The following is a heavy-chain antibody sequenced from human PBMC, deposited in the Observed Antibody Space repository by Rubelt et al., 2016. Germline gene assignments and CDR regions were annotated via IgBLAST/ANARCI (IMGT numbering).Heavy chain of an antibody. Sequence: QLQLQESGPGLVKPSETLSLTCTVSGGSINSASYYWVWIRQPPGKGLEWIGSIYSSGNTYYNASLQSRVSISIDTSRKQFSLELSYVTAADTAVYYWAREGFDRSDYWGQGTLVTVSS. J-gene: IGHJ4*02. CDR3: AREGFDRSDY. CDR1: GGSINSASYY. V-gene: IGHV4-39*02. D-gene: IGHD3-9*01. CDR2: IYSSGNT.